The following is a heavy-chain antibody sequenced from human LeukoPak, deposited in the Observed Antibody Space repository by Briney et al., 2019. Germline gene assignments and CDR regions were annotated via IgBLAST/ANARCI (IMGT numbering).Heavy chain of an antibody. CDR1: GFTFSNYW. Sequence: PGGSLRLSCAASGFTFSNYWTTWVRQAPEKGLEWVASIKQDGSEKYCVDSVKGRFTISRDNAKKSLYLQMNSLRAEDTAVYYCARDKSAGADTGSSFYYWGQGALVTVSS. CDR2: IKQDGSEK. V-gene: IGHV3-7*03. CDR3: ARDKSAGADTGSSFYY. D-gene: IGHD3-10*01. J-gene: IGHJ4*02.